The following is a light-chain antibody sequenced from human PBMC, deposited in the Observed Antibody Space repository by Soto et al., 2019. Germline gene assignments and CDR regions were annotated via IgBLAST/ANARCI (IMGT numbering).Light chain of an antibody. V-gene: IGLV1-40*01. J-gene: IGLJ2*01. CDR3: HSYDSSLSGSVV. CDR1: SSNIGAGYD. CDR2: GNS. Sequence: QSVLTQPPSVSGAPGQRVTISCTGSSSNIGAGYDVHWYQQLPGTAPKLLIYGNSNRPSGVPDRFTGAKSGTSASLAITGLQEEDGAAYYCHSYDSSLSGSVVVGGGTKVTVL.